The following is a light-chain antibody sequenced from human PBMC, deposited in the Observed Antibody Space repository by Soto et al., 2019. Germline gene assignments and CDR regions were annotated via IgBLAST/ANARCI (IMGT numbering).Light chain of an antibody. Sequence: QLTQYPSTLSASVGDRVTITCRASQSVRTWLAWFQQKPGKAPKLLIYKATTLESGGPSRFSGSGSGTEFTLTISSLQPDDFATYYCQQYDNYLTFGRGTKVDIK. V-gene: IGKV1-5*03. CDR1: QSVRTW. J-gene: IGKJ1*01. CDR2: KAT. CDR3: QQYDNYLT.